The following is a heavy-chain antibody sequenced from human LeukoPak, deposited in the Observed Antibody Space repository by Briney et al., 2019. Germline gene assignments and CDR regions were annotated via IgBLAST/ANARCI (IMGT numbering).Heavy chain of an antibody. CDR2: IYHSGST. Sequence: KPSETLSLTCAVSGYSISSGYYWGWIRQPPGKGLEWIGSIYHSGSTYYNPSLKSRVTISVDTSENQFSLKLSSVTAADTAVYYCARLLHYDFWSGYQYYFDYWGQGTLVTVSS. D-gene: IGHD3-3*01. V-gene: IGHV4-38-2*01. J-gene: IGHJ4*02. CDR1: GYSISSGYY. CDR3: ARLLHYDFWSGYQYYFDY.